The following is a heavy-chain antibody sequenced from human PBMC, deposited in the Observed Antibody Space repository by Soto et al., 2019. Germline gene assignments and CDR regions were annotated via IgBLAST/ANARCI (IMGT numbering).Heavy chain of an antibody. CDR2: ISAYNGNT. V-gene: IGHV1-18*01. J-gene: IGHJ4*02. CDR3: VVAAQPYYFDY. Sequence: QVQLVQSGAEVKKPGASVKVSCKASGYTFTSYGISWVRQAPGQGLEWMGWISAYNGNTNHAQKLQGRXTXTXYTSTSTAYMELRSLRSDDTAVYYCVVAAQPYYFDYWGQGTLVTVSS. D-gene: IGHD2-15*01. CDR1: GYTFTSYG.